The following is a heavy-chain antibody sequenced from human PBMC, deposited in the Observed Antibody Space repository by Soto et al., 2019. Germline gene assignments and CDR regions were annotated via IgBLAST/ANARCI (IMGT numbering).Heavy chain of an antibody. CDR2: ISAYNGNT. CDR3: ARVDYGQYYHYYGMDV. Sequence: GASVKVSCKASGYTFTSYGISWVRQAPGQGLEWMGWISAYNGNTNYAQKLQGRVTMTTDTSTSTAYMELRSLRSDDTAVYYCARVDYGQYYHYYGMDVWGQGTTVTVSS. V-gene: IGHV1-18*01. J-gene: IGHJ6*02. D-gene: IGHD3-16*01. CDR1: GYTFTSYG.